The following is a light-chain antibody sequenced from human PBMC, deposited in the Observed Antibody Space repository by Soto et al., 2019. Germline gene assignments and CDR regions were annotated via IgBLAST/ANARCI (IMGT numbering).Light chain of an antibody. CDR3: AVWDDSLDGWV. Sequence: QSVLTQPPSASGTPGQRVTISCSGSSSNIGSHVVYWYQQLAGTAPKLLMYNNNQRPSGVPDRFSGSKSGTSASLAISGLQSEDEAEYYCAVWDDSLDGWVFGGGTKLTVL. J-gene: IGLJ3*02. CDR2: NNN. CDR1: SSNIGSHV. V-gene: IGLV1-44*01.